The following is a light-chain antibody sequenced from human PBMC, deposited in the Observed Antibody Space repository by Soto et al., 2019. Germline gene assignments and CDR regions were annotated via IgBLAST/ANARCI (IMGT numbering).Light chain of an antibody. Sequence: QSVLTQPPSVSGAPGQRVTISCTGSSSNIGAGYDVHWYQHLPGTAPKLLIYGNSNRPSGVPDRFSGSKSGTSASLAINGLQSGDEADYYCGAWDESLNGYVFGTGTKLTVL. CDR3: GAWDESLNGYV. CDR1: SSNIGAGYD. J-gene: IGLJ1*01. V-gene: IGLV1-40*01. CDR2: GNS.